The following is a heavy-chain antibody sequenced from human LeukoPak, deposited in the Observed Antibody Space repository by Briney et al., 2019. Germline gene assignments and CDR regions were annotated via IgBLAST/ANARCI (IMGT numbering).Heavy chain of an antibody. CDR3: ARILGIAAAGYFDY. CDR2: IYWNDDK. J-gene: IGHJ4*02. D-gene: IGHD6-13*01. Sequence: SGPTLVKPTQTLTLTCTFSGFSLITSGVGVGWIRQPPGKALEWLADIYWNDDKRYSPSLKSRLTITKDASKNQVVLTMTNMDPVDTATYYCARILGIAAAGYFDYWGQGTLVTVSS. V-gene: IGHV2-5*01. CDR1: GFSLITSGVG.